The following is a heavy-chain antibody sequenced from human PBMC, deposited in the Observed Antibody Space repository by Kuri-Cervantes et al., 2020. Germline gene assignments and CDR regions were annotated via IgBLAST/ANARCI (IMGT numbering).Heavy chain of an antibody. CDR2: ISYDGSNK. D-gene: IGHD6-19*01. J-gene: IGHJ3*02. CDR1: GFTFSSYA. CDR3: VRDRLRLVSDDAFDI. Sequence: GGSLRLSCAASGFTFSSYAMHWVRQAPGKGLEWVAVISYDGSNKYYADSVKGRFTISRDNSKNTLYLQMNSLRAEDTAVYYCVRDRLRLVSDDAFDIWGQGTMVTVSS. V-gene: IGHV3-30-3*01.